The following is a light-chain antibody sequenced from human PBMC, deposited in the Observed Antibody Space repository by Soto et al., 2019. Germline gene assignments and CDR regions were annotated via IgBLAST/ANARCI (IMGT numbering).Light chain of an antibody. CDR3: CSYTVSTTYV. CDR2: DVT. V-gene: IGLV2-11*01. Sequence: QSALTQPRSVSGSPGQSVTISCTGTSSDVGDYNYVSWYQQHPGKAPKLMICDVTQRPSGVPDRFSGSKSGNTASLTISGLQAEDEADYYCCSYTVSTTYVFATVTKVTVL. CDR1: SSDVGDYNY. J-gene: IGLJ1*01.